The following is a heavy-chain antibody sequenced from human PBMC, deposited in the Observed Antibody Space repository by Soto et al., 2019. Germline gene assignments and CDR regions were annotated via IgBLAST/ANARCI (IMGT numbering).Heavy chain of an antibody. V-gene: IGHV2-70*04. Sequence: SGPTLVNPTQTLTLTCTVSGFSLSGSGMRVTWIRQPPGKALEWLARIDWEDTRLYSTSLKTRLTISKDTSKNQVVLTMTNVDPADTGTYYCARAFYGMDVWGQGTTVTVSS. CDR1: GFSLSGSGMR. CDR2: IDWEDTR. J-gene: IGHJ6*02. CDR3: ARAFYGMDV.